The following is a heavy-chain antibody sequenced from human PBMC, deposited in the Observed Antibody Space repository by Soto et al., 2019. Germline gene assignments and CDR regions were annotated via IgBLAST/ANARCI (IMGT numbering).Heavy chain of an antibody. V-gene: IGHV4-34*01. J-gene: IGHJ5*02. Sequence: SETLSLTCAVYGGSFSGYYWSWIRQPPGKGLEWIGEINHSGSTNHNPSLKSRVTISVDTSKNQFSLKLSSVTAADTAVYYCARASVVGAKRYWFDPLGQGNLVTVSS. CDR1: GGSFSGYY. CDR3: ARASVVGAKRYWFDP. CDR2: INHSGST. D-gene: IGHD1-26*01.